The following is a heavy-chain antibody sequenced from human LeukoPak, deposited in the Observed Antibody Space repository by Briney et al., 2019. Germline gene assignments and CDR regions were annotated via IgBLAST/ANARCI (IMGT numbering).Heavy chain of an antibody. Sequence: GGSLRLSCAASGFTLSSYSMNWVRQAPGKGLEWVSYISTSSTTIYYADSVKGRFTISRDNAKNSLYLQMNSLRAEDTAVYYCAREIAAAGTGDAFDIWGQGTMVTVSS. CDR1: GFTLSSYS. CDR3: AREIAAAGTGDAFDI. J-gene: IGHJ3*02. D-gene: IGHD6-13*01. CDR2: ISTSSTTI. V-gene: IGHV3-48*04.